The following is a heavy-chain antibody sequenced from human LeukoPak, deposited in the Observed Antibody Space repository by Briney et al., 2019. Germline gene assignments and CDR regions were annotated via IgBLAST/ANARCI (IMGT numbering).Heavy chain of an antibody. Sequence: ASVKVSCKAYGGTFSNYAINWIRQAPGPGLEWMGGIIPIFGTANYAQKFQGRVTITADESTSTVYMELNSLKSEDTAVYYCARDQGEMALNAFDIWGQGTMVTVSS. CDR2: IIPIFGTA. J-gene: IGHJ3*02. D-gene: IGHD5-24*01. CDR1: GGTFSNYA. V-gene: IGHV1-69*13. CDR3: ARDQGEMALNAFDI.